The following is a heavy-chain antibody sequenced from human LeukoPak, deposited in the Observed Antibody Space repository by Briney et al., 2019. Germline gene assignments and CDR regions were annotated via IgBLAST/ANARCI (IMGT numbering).Heavy chain of an antibody. CDR2: ISGSGGST. D-gene: IGHD4-17*01. V-gene: IGHV3-23*01. J-gene: IGHJ4*02. CDR3: AKDLHGDYVRWGDY. Sequence: GGSLRLSCAASGFTFSSYGMHWVRQAPGKGLEWVSSISGSGGSTWYADSVKGRFTISRDNSKNTLYLQMNSLRAEDTAVYYCAKDLHGDYVRWGDYWGQGTLVTVSS. CDR1: GFTFSSYG.